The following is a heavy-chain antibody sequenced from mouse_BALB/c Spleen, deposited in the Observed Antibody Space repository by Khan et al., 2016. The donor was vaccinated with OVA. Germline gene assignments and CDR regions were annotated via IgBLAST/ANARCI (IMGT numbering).Heavy chain of an antibody. CDR2: ISRDGDYT. J-gene: IGHJ3*01. Sequence: EVELVESGGDLVKSGGSLKLSCAASGFTFSPYSMSWVRQTPDKRLEWVATISRDGDYTYYPDSVKGRFNISRDNAKNTLYLQMSSLKSEDTAIYYCATHLTGSFAYGGQGTLVTVSA. D-gene: IGHD4-1*01. CDR1: GFTFSPYS. V-gene: IGHV5-6*01. CDR3: ATHLTGSFAY.